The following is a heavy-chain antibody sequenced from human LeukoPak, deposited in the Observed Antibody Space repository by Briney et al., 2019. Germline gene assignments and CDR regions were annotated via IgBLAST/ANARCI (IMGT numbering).Heavy chain of an antibody. CDR1: RDSVSSNSAA. D-gene: IGHD3-22*01. V-gene: IGHV6-1*01. J-gene: IGHJ4*02. CDR2: TYYRSKLYN. Sequence: SQTLSLTCAISRDSVSSNSAAWNWIGQSPSRGLEWLGRTYYRSKLYNDYAVSVKSRITINPDTSKNQFSLQLNSVTPEDTAVYYCARSLVVITTAFDYWGQGTLVTVSS. CDR3: ARSLVVITTAFDY.